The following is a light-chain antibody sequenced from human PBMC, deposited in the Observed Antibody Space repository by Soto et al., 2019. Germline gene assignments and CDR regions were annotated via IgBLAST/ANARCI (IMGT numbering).Light chain of an antibody. CDR3: QKYNSYSALT. V-gene: IGKV1-5*03. CDR2: KAS. J-gene: IGKJ4*01. Sequence: DIQMTQSPSTLSASVGDRVTITCRASQSISSWLAWYQHKPGKPPKLLIYKASTLESGVPSRFSGSRSGTEFTLTISSLQPDDFATYYCQKYNSYSALTFGGGTKVEIK. CDR1: QSISSW.